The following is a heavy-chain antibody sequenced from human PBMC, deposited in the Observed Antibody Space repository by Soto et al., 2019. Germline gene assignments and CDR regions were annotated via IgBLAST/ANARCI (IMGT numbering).Heavy chain of an antibody. J-gene: IGHJ6*02. CDR3: ANTLAGRSGYDI. CDR1: GFSLTSGVVG. V-gene: IGHV2-5*01. CDR2: IYWNDEQ. Sequence: QITLKESGPTLVKPTQTLTLTCTFSGFSLTSGVVGVGWIRQTPGEALEWLALIYWNDEQYYTPSLRNKLTITRDTSKNKVGLTMTNMDPVDTATYNCANTLAGRSGYDIWGHGSTFTVSS. D-gene: IGHD1-1*01.